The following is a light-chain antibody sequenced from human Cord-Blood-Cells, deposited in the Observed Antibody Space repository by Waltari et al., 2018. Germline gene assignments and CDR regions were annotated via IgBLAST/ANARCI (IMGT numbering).Light chain of an antibody. J-gene: IGLJ3*02. CDR3: SSYTSSSTRV. CDR1: SSDVGCYHY. Sequence: QSALTQPASVSGSPGQSITISCTGTSSDVGCYHYVSWYQQHPGKAPKLMIYDVSKRPSGVSNRFSGSKSGNTASLTISGLQAEDEADYYCSSYTSSSTRVFGGGTKLTVL. V-gene: IGLV2-14*01. CDR2: DVS.